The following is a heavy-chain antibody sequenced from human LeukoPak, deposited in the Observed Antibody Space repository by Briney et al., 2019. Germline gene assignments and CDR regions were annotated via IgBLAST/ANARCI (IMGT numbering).Heavy chain of an antibody. J-gene: IGHJ5*02. CDR3: ARDRGYYDSSGSPRYNWFDP. CDR1: GGSISSSSYY. D-gene: IGHD3-22*01. Sequence: SETLSLTCTVSGGSISSSSYYWGWIRQPPGKGLEWIGSIYYSRSTYYNPSLKSRVTISVDTSKNQFSLKLSSVTAADTAVYYCARDRGYYDSSGSPRYNWFDPWGQGTLVTVSS. V-gene: IGHV4-39*07. CDR2: IYYSRST.